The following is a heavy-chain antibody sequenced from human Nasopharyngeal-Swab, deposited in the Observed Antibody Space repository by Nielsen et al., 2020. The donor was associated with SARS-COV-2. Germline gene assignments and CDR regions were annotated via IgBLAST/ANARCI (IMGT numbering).Heavy chain of an antibody. CDR1: GFTFTSSA. V-gene: IGHV1-58*01. D-gene: IGHD3-16*01. J-gene: IGHJ4*02. Sequence: SVKVSCKASGFTFTSSAVQWVQQARGQRLEWIGWIVVGSGNTNYAQKFQERVTITRDMSTSTAYMELSSLRSDDTAVYYCAARPSPNYDYVWGDDYWGQGTLVTVSS. CDR2: IVVGSGNT. CDR3: AARPSPNYDYVWGDDY.